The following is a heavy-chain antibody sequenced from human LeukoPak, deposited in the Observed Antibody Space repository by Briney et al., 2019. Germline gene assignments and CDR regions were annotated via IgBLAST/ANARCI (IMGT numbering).Heavy chain of an antibody. Sequence: GESLRVSCAASGFTFNTYTLHWVRQAPGKGLEWVALVSSDGNQYSADSVKGRFTISRDNSKNTLYPQMNSLRAEDTAVYYCARDGRQHLVLYYFDSWGPGTLVTVSS. V-gene: IGHV3-30-3*01. D-gene: IGHD3-10*01. CDR2: VSSDGNQ. CDR3: ARDGRQHLVLYYFDS. J-gene: IGHJ4*02. CDR1: GFTFNTYT.